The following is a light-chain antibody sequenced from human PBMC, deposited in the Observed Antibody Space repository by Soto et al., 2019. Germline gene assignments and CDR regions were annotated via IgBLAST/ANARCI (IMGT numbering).Light chain of an antibody. J-gene: IGKJ2*01. CDR1: QSVSSN. CDR3: QQYNNWPWGT. V-gene: IGKV3-15*01. Sequence: EIVMTQSPATLSVSPGERATLSCRASQSVSSNLALYQQKPGQAPRLLIYGASTRATGIPARFSGSGSGTEFTLTISSLQSEDFAVYYCQQYNNWPWGTFGQGTKLEIK. CDR2: GAS.